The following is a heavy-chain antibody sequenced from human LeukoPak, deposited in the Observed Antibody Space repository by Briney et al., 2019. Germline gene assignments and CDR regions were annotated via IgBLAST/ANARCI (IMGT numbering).Heavy chain of an antibody. CDR1: GFTFSSYA. CDR3: ARDNDGYDY. CDR2: IWYDGSNK. V-gene: IGHV3-33*08. J-gene: IGHJ4*02. Sequence: PGESLRLSCAASGFTFSSYAMSWVRQAPGKGLEWVAVIWYDGSNKYYADSVKGRFTISRDNSKDTLYLQMNSLRAEDTAVYYCARDNDGYDYWGQGTLVTVSS. D-gene: IGHD6-25*01.